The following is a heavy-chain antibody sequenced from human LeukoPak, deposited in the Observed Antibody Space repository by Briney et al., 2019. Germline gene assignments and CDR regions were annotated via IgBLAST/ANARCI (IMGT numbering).Heavy chain of an antibody. J-gene: IGHJ4*02. CDR1: GFTFSSYS. CDR2: ISSSSSYI. Sequence: GGSLRLSCAASGFTFSSYSMNWVRQAPGKGLEWVSSISSSSSYIYYADSVKGRFTISRDNAKNSLYLQMNSLRAEDTAVYYCARGRSIAVAGSFDYWGQGTLVTVSS. CDR3: ARGRSIAVAGSFDY. V-gene: IGHV3-21*01. D-gene: IGHD6-19*01.